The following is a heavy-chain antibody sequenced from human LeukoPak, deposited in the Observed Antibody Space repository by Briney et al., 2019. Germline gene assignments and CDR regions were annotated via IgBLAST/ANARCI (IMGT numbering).Heavy chain of an antibody. Sequence: PSETLSLTCTASGGSISSYYWSWIRQPPGKGLEWSGYIYYSGSTNYNPSLKSRVTISVDTSKNQFSLKLSSVTAADTAVYYCALQMIPFGGVIDSFYFDYWGQGTLVTVSS. CDR3: ALQMIPFGGVIDSFYFDY. V-gene: IGHV4-59*08. CDR2: IYYSGST. D-gene: IGHD3-16*02. J-gene: IGHJ4*02. CDR1: GGSISSYY.